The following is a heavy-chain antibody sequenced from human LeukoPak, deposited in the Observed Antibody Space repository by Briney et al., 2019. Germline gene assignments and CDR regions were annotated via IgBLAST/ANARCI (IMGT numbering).Heavy chain of an antibody. CDR1: GFTFGDYA. D-gene: IGHD6-13*01. CDR2: IRGKAYGGTT. CDR3: TRVDGSSWYGVYYFDY. V-gene: IGHV3-49*03. J-gene: IGHJ4*02. Sequence: GGSLRLSCTASGFTFGDYAMSWFRQAPGKGLEWVGFIRGKAYGGTTEYAASVKGRFTISRDDSKSIAYLQMNSLKTEDTAVYYCTRVDGSSWYGVYYFDYWGQGTLVTVSS.